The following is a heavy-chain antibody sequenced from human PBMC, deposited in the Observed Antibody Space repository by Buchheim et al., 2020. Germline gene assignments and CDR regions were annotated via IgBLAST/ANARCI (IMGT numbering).Heavy chain of an antibody. D-gene: IGHD2-2*01. CDR2: IKQDGSEK. CDR3: ARDSFSAAPRGSYYYGMDV. Sequence: EVQLVESGGGLVQPGGSLRLSCAASGFTFSSYWMSWVRQAPGKGLEWVANIKQDGSEKYYVDSVKGRFTISRDNAKNSLYLQMNSLRAEDTAVYYCARDSFSAAPRGSYYYGMDVWGQGTT. V-gene: IGHV3-7*03. CDR1: GFTFSSYW. J-gene: IGHJ6*02.